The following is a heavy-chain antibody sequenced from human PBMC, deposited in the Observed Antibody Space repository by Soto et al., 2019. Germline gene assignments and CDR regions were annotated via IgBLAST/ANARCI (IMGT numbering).Heavy chain of an antibody. V-gene: IGHV3-21*01. D-gene: IGHD2-21*02. CDR1: GFTFSSYS. CDR2: ISSSSSYI. Sequence: PVGSLRLSCAASGFTFSSYSMNWVRQAPGKGLEWVSSISSSSSYIYYADSVKGRFTISRDNAKNSLYLQMDSLRAEDTAVYYCAREALYCGGDCYTPDYWGQGTLVTVS. CDR3: AREALYCGGDCYTPDY. J-gene: IGHJ4*02.